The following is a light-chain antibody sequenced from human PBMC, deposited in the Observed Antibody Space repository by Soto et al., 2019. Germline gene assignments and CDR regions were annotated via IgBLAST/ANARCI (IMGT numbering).Light chain of an antibody. CDR1: QSVGSL. Sequence: ETMMTQSPATLSVSPGERATLSCRASQSVGSLLAWYQQKPGQSPRLLIYGASTRATGIPDRFSGSGSRTEFTLTISNLQSEDFVVYYCQQYNKWPPLTFGGGTKVEIK. J-gene: IGKJ4*01. V-gene: IGKV3-15*01. CDR3: QQYNKWPPLT. CDR2: GAS.